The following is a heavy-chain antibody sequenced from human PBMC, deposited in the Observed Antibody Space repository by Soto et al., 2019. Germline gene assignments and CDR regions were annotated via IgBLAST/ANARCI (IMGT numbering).Heavy chain of an antibody. CDR1: GYTFTDYY. CDR2: INLNSGGT. D-gene: IGHD3-3*02. Sequence: ASVKVSCKASGYTFTDYYLHWVRQAPGQGLEWMGWINLNSGGTQYAQNFQGWVTMTRDTSISTAYMEVSRLKSDDAAVYYCATGTVRAMSIGMDDWGQGTTVTVSS. V-gene: IGHV1-2*04. J-gene: IGHJ6*02. CDR3: ATGTVRAMSIGMDD.